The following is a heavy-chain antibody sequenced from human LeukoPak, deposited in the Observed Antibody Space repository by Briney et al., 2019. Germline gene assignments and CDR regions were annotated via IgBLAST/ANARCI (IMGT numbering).Heavy chain of an antibody. CDR1: GGSINIYY. CDR3: ARGPLTVTRGFDP. V-gene: IGHV4-4*07. CDR2: IYTSGST. J-gene: IGHJ5*02. Sequence: SETLXLTCTVSGGSINIYYWSWIRQPAGKGLEWIGRIYTSGSTNYNPSLKSRVTMSVDTSKNQFSLKLSSVTAADTAVYYCARGPLTVTRGFDPWGQGTLVTVFS. D-gene: IGHD4-17*01.